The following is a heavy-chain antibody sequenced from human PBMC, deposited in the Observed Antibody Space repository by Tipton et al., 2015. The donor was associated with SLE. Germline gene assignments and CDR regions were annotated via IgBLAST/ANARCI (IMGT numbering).Heavy chain of an antibody. CDR1: GGSMSSYY. CDR2: INTSGTT. J-gene: IGHJ3*02. Sequence: TLSLTCTVSGGSMSSYYWSWIRQPAGKGLEWIGRINTSGTTKYNPSLESRVTMSIDTSNNQFSMKLTSVTAADTAIYYCARTHLPASMGAFDIWGQGKMLTVSS. D-gene: IGHD2-2*01. CDR3: ARTHLPASMGAFDI. V-gene: IGHV4-4*07.